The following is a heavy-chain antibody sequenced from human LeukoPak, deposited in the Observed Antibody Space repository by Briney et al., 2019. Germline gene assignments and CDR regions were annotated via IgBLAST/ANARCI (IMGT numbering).Heavy chain of an antibody. CDR2: INHSGST. Sequence: SETLSLTCAVYGGSFSGYYWSWIRQPPGKGLEWIGEINHSGSTNYNPSLKSRVTISVDTSKNQFSLKLSSVTAADTAVYYCARVADYYYYYMDVWGKGTTVTVSS. J-gene: IGHJ6*03. V-gene: IGHV4-34*01. CDR3: ARVADYYYYYMDV. CDR1: GGSFSGYY.